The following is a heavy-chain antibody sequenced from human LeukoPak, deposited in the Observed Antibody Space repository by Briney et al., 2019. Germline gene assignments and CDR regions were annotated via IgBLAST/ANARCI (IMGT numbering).Heavy chain of an antibody. V-gene: IGHV3-66*03. CDR1: GFTLRNNS. CDR2: IYSDNT. Sequence: PGWALRLSRTDSGFTLRNNSMSELRQAPGRELAGVSFIYSDNTHYSHPLKGRYTISQDNSKNTVYLQLNSLRTEDTALYYCAKNRWGSVATPDSWGQGTLVSVSS. J-gene: IGHJ4*02. CDR3: AKNRWGSVATPDS. D-gene: IGHD5-12*01.